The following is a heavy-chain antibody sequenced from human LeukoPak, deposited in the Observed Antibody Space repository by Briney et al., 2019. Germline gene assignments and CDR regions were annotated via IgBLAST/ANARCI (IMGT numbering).Heavy chain of an antibody. Sequence: PSETLSLTCTVSGGSVSSGSYYWSWIRQPPGKGLEWIGEINHSGSTNYNPSLKSRVTISVDTSKNQFSLKLSSVTAADTAVYYCARGLVLNDMIVVVTNWFDPWGQGTLVTVSS. D-gene: IGHD3-22*01. J-gene: IGHJ5*02. CDR1: GGSVSSGSYY. CDR2: INHSGST. CDR3: ARGLVLNDMIVVVTNWFDP. V-gene: IGHV4-61*01.